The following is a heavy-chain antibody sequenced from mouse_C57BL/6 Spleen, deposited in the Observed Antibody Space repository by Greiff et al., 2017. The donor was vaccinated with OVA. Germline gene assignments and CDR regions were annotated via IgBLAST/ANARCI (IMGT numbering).Heavy chain of an antibody. D-gene: IGHD2-4*01. CDR3: TKAYYDYDGAWFAY. CDR1: GFTFSNYW. CDR2: IRLKSDNYAT. Sequence: DVKLEESGGGLVQPGGSMKLSCVASGFTFSNYWMNWVRQSPEKGLEWVAQIRLKSDNYATHYAESVKGRFTISRDDSKSSVYLQMNNLRAEDTGIYYCTKAYYDYDGAWFAYWGQGTLVTVSA. V-gene: IGHV6-3*01. J-gene: IGHJ3*01.